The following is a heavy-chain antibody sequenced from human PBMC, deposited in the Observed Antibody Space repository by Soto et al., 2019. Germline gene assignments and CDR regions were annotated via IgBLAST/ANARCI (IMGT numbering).Heavy chain of an antibody. CDR1: GGSISSNSFY. V-gene: IGHV4-39*01. Sequence: PSETLSLTCTVSGGSISSNSFYWGWIRQPPGKGLEWIGSIFYRGTTFYNPSLKSRVTISVDTSKNQFSLKLRSVTAADTAMYYCARLGNWNYARDYWGQGTLVTLSS. J-gene: IGHJ4*02. CDR2: IFYRGTT. D-gene: IGHD1-7*01. CDR3: ARLGNWNYARDY.